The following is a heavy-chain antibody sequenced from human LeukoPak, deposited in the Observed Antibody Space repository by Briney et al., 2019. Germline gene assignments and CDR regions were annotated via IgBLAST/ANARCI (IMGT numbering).Heavy chain of an antibody. V-gene: IGHV4-4*07. CDR1: GGSINNYY. CDR2: VYSSGIT. D-gene: IGHD3-16*01. J-gene: IGHJ4*02. CDR3: AGGAGRDTGEAFDY. Sequence: SETLSLTCTVSGGSINNYYWTWIRQPAGKGLEWIGRVYSSGITDYNPSLKSRVTMSVDTSKNQFSLKLTSVTAADTAVYFCAGGAGRDTGEAFDYWGQGTLATVSS.